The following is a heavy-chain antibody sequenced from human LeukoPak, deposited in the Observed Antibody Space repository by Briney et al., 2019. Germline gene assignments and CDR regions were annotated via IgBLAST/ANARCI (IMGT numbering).Heavy chain of an antibody. CDR1: GSTFSSDS. CDR2: ISSSSSYI. J-gene: IGHJ4*02. CDR3: ASRSGWMGY. V-gene: IGHV3-21*01. Sequence: GGSLRLSCAASGSTFSSDSMNLVGQPAGNGLEWVSSISSSSSYIYYADSVKGRFTISRDNAKNSLYLQMNSLRAEDTAVYYCASRSGWMGYWGQGTLVTVSS. D-gene: IGHD6-19*01.